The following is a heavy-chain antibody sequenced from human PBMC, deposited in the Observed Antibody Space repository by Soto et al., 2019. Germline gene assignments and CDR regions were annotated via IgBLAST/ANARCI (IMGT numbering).Heavy chain of an antibody. D-gene: IGHD1-26*01. CDR1: GDSVSSSCVT. CDR3: VRLIGNSWLDF. Sequence: QVQLQQSEPGLVKPSQTLSLTCAISGDSVSSSCVTWNWIMQSPSRGLEWLGRTYYRSKWYNDYAESVKSRITINPDTSKNQFSLHLNSVTPEDTAVYYCVRLIGNSWLDFWGQGTLVTVSS. J-gene: IGHJ5*01. CDR2: TYYRSKWYN. V-gene: IGHV6-1*01.